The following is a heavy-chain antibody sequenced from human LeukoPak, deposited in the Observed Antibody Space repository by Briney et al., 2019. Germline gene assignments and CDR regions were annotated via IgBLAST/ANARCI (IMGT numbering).Heavy chain of an antibody. CDR1: GGTFSSYA. V-gene: IGHV1-69*13. Sequence: ASVNVSCKASGGTFSSYAISWVRQAPGQGLEWMGGIIPIFGTANYAQKFQGRVTITADESTSTAYMELSSLRSEDTAVYYCAREVRYSSSSRARPRFDYWGQGTLVTVSS. CDR3: AREVRYSSSSRARPRFDY. CDR2: IIPIFGTA. D-gene: IGHD6-6*01. J-gene: IGHJ4*02.